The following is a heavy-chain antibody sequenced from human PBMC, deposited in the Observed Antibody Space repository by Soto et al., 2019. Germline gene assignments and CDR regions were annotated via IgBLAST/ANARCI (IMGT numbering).Heavy chain of an antibody. V-gene: IGHV3-48*02. J-gene: IGHJ4*02. CDR3: ARYSGYEDS. Sequence: GGSLRLSCTASGFTFSSYSMNWVRQAPGKGLEWVSYISGSSTTIYYTDSVKGRFTISRDNAKNSLYLQMNTLRDEDTALYYCARYSGYEDSWGQGTLLTVSS. CDR1: GFTFSSYS. D-gene: IGHD5-12*01. CDR2: ISGSSTTI.